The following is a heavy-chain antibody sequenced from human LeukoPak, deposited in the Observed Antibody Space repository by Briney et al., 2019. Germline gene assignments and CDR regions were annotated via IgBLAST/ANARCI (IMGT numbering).Heavy chain of an antibody. CDR3: ARDPLLWFGEAIDY. CDR2: ISAYNGNT. J-gene: IGHJ4*02. CDR1: GYTFTSYG. Sequence: EASVKVSCKASGYTFTSYGISWVRQAPGQGLEWMGWISAYNGNTNYAQKLQGRVTMTTDTSTSTAYMELRSLRSDDTAVYYCARDPLLWFGEAIDYWGQGTLVTVFS. V-gene: IGHV1-18*01. D-gene: IGHD3-10*01.